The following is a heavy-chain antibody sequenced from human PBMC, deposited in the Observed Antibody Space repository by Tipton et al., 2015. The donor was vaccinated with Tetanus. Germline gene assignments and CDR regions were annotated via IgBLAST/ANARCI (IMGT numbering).Heavy chain of an antibody. CDR1: GYSFTSYW. CDR2: IYPGDSDT. J-gene: IGHJ4*02. Sequence: QLVQSGAEVKKPGESLKISCKGSGYSFTSYWIGWVRQMPGKGLEWMGIIYPGDSDTRCSPSFQGQVTISADKSISTAYLQWSSLKASDTAMYYCARRTGPIYSSSDFDYWGQGTLVTVSS. V-gene: IGHV5-51*03. D-gene: IGHD6-6*01. CDR3: ARRTGPIYSSSDFDY.